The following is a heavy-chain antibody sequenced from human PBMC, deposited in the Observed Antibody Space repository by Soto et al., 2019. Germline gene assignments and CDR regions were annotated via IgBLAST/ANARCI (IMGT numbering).Heavy chain of an antibody. CDR1: GFTVSTYY. D-gene: IGHD5-12*01. Sequence: EVQLVESGGGLVQPGGSLRLSCAASGFTVSTYYMTWVRQAPGMGLEWVSVIYTGGTTYYADSVKGRFTISRDNSKNTLYLQMPSLRAEDTAVYYCARVESGYDYYYYYYMDPWGKGTTVTVSS. J-gene: IGHJ6*03. CDR3: ARVESGYDYYYYYYMDP. V-gene: IGHV3-66*01. CDR2: IYTGGTT.